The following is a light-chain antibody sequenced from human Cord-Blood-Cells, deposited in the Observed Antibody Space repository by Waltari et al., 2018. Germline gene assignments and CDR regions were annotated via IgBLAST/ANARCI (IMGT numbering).Light chain of an antibody. CDR1: SSDVGSSNL. Sequence: QSALTQPASVSGSPGQSITISCTGTSSDVGSSNLVSWYQQHPGKAPKLMIYEGSKRRSGVSNRFSGSKAGNTASLTISGLQAEDEADYYCCSYAGSRVFGGGTKLTV. CDR3: CSYAGSRV. J-gene: IGLJ3*02. CDR2: EGS. V-gene: IGLV2-23*01.